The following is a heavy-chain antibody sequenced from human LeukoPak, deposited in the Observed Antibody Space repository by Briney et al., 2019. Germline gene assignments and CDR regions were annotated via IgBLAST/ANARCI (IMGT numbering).Heavy chain of an antibody. J-gene: IGHJ4*02. Sequence: GGSLRLSCAASGFTFSSYWMSWVRQAPGKGLEWVANIKQDGSEKYYVDSVKGRFTISRDNAKNSLYLQMNSLRAEDTAVYYCARGSLSRSYVLDYWGQGTLVTVSS. CDR2: IKQDGSEK. V-gene: IGHV3-7*01. D-gene: IGHD2-8*02. CDR3: ARGSLSRSYVLDY. CDR1: GFTFSSYW.